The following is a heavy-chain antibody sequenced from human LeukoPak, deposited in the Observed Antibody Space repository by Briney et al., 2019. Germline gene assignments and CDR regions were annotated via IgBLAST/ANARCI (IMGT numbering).Heavy chain of an antibody. CDR1: GFTFSTYS. V-gene: IGHV3-21*01. J-gene: IGHJ2*01. Sequence: GGSLRLSCAASGFTFSTYSMSWVRQAPGKGLEWVSSISSGIPYIYYADSMKGRFTISRDTSANTLFLQMNSLAAEDTAVYYCARATPYDWHFGLWGRGTLVIVSS. CDR3: ARATPYDWHFGL. D-gene: IGHD4-17*01. CDR2: ISSGIPYI.